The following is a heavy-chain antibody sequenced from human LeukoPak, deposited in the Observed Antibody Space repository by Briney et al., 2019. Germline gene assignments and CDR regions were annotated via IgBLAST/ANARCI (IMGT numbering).Heavy chain of an antibody. V-gene: IGHV3-64*04. D-gene: IGHD3-22*01. Sequence: GGSLRLSCAASGFTFSSYAMHWVRQAPGKGLEYVSAISSNGGSTYYADSVKGRFTISRDNSKNTLYLQMNSLRAEDTAMYYCARGKITMIDYWGQGTLVTVSS. CDR2: ISSNGGST. J-gene: IGHJ4*02. CDR1: GFTFSSYA. CDR3: ARGKITMIDY.